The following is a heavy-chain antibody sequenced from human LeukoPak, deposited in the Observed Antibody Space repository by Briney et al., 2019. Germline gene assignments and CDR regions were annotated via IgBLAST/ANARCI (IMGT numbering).Heavy chain of an antibody. Sequence: SETLSLTCTVSGGSISSYYWSWIRQPPGKGLEWIGYIYYSGSTNYNPSLKSRVTISVDTSKNQFSLKLSSVTAADTAVYYCARDLASPYSSGWLSFDYWGQGALVTVSS. CDR3: ARDLASPYSSGWLSFDY. CDR2: IYYSGST. CDR1: GGSISSYY. D-gene: IGHD6-19*01. J-gene: IGHJ4*02. V-gene: IGHV4-59*01.